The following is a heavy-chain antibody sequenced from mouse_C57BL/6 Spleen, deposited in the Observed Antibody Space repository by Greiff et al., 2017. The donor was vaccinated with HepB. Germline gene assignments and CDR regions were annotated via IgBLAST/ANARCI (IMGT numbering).Heavy chain of an antibody. CDR2: ISDGGSYT. CDR1: GFTFSSYA. CDR3: SRDRSGYSRLYIDV. D-gene: IGHD2-3*01. Sequence: EVKLEESGGGLVKPGGSLKLSCAASGFTFSSYAMSWVRQTPEKRLEWVATISDGGSYTYYPDNVKGRFTISIDNAKKNLYLQMSHLKSEDTAMYYCSRDRSGYSRLYIDVSGTGTTVSVSS. V-gene: IGHV5-4*01. J-gene: IGHJ1*03.